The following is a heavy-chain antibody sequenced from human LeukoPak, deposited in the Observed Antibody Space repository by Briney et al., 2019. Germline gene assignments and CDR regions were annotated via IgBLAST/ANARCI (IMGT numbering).Heavy chain of an antibody. CDR3: ARDQTLVVMGAFDI. CDR2: IYYSGST. D-gene: IGHD3-22*01. CDR1: GGSISSYY. J-gene: IGHJ3*02. Sequence: SETLSLTCTVSGGSISSYYWSWIRQPPGKGLEWIGYIYYSGSTYHNPSLKSRVTISVDTSKNQFSLKLNSVTAADTAVYYCARDQTLVVMGAFDIWGQGTMVTVSS. V-gene: IGHV4-59*01.